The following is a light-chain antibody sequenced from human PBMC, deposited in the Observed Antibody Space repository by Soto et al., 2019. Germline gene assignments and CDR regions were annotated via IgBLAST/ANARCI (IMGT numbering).Light chain of an antibody. CDR1: QTVSSW. V-gene: IGKV1-5*03. Sequence: DIQMTQFPSTLSASIGDRVTITCRASQTVSSWLAWYQQKPGKAPKLLIYKASNLETGVPSRFSGSGSGTEFTLTISSLQPDDFATYYCQQYNPYSPYTFDQGTRLEIK. CDR3: QQYNPYSPYT. J-gene: IGKJ2*01. CDR2: KAS.